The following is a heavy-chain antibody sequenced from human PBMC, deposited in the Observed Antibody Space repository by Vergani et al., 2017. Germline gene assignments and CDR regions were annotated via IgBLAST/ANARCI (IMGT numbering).Heavy chain of an antibody. J-gene: IGHJ6*02. Sequence: QVQILQSGGGVVQPGGSLRLSCTLSGFTLNTYGIHWVRQAPGKGLEWVSFIRYDGSSEYYGDSVKGRFTISSDKSQNTGNLQMNSLRTVDTAVYFCANSVISGNVGVSYYGLDVWDRGTTVTVSS. CDR1: GFTLNTYG. V-gene: IGHV3-30*02. CDR2: IRYDGSSE. CDR3: ANSVISGNVGVSYYGLDV. D-gene: IGHD2-21*01.